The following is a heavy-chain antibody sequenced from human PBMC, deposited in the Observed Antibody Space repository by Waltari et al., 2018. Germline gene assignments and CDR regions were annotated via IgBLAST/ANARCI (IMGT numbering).Heavy chain of an antibody. CDR1: GGTFQSYP. CDR2: IITTFDKA. D-gene: IGHD1-26*01. V-gene: IGHV1-69*01. J-gene: IGHJ4*02. Sequence: QVQLVQAGAEVKKPGSSVKISCQTSGGTFQSYPITWVRRAPGQGLEWMGGIITTFDKANYAQKFQGRVTITADESTSTGYMELSSLRSEDTATYYCARVSGDNGHGSDYWGQGTLVTVSS. CDR3: ARVSGDNGHGSDY.